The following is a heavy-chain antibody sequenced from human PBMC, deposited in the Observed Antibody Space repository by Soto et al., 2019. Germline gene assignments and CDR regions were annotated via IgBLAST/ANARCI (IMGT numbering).Heavy chain of an antibody. Sequence: QVQLVQSGAEVKKPGASVKVSCKVSGYTLTELSMHWVRQAPGKGLEWMGGFDPEDGETIYAQKFQGRVTMTEDTSTDTAYMELSSLRSEDTAVYYCATLAAYSSSWYWVGDYYYYYMDVWGKGTTVTVSS. CDR1: GYTLTELS. D-gene: IGHD6-13*01. CDR2: FDPEDGET. J-gene: IGHJ6*03. CDR3: ATLAAYSSSWYWVGDYYYYYMDV. V-gene: IGHV1-24*01.